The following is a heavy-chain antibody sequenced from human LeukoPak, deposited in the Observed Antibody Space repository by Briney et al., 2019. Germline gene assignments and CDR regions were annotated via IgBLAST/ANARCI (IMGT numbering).Heavy chain of an antibody. J-gene: IGHJ5*02. CDR2: IKPDGRDT. V-gene: IGHV3-7*01. Sequence: PGGSLRLSCAASGFTFSSYSMSWVRQAPGKGLEWVATIKPDGRDTYYVDSVKGRFTISRDNAKNSLSLQMNSLRAEDTAVYYCARPLMYYYGSETYFWFDPWGQGTLVTVSS. D-gene: IGHD3-10*01. CDR1: GFTFSSYS. CDR3: ARPLMYYYGSETYFWFDP.